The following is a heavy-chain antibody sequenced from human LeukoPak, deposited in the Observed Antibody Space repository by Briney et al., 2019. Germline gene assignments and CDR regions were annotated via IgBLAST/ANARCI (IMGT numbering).Heavy chain of an antibody. CDR2: IDSGGTT. J-gene: IGHJ4*02. Sequence: GGSLRLSCAASGSIVSSNFMSWVRQAPGKGLEWVSIIDSGGTTYYADSVKGRFTISRDNSKNTVYLQMNSLRVEDTAVYSCARGYCSGGSCSKATDYWGQGTLVTVSS. CDR3: ARGYCSGGSCSKATDY. D-gene: IGHD2-15*01. V-gene: IGHV3-53*01. CDR1: GSIVSSNF.